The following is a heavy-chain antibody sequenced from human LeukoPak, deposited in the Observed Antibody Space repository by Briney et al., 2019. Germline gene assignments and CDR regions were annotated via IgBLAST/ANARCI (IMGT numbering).Heavy chain of an antibody. J-gene: IGHJ4*02. CDR1: GFTFSSYS. CDR2: ISSSSSTI. V-gene: IGHV3-48*02. Sequence: GGSLRLSCAASGFTFSSYSMNWVRQAPGTGLEWVSYISSSSSTIYYADSVKGRFTISRDNAKNSLYLQMNSLRDEDTAVYYCARDWLGYCSSTSCYAYYFDYWGQGTLVTVSS. CDR3: ARDWLGYCSSTSCYAYYFDY. D-gene: IGHD2-2*01.